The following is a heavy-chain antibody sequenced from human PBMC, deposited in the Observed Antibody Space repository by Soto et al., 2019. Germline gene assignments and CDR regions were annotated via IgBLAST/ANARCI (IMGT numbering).Heavy chain of an antibody. D-gene: IGHD3-10*01. Sequence: GASVKVSCKASGYTFTGYYMHWVRQAPGQGLEWMGWINPNSGGTNYAQKFQGRVTMTRDTSISTAYMELSRLRSDDTAVYYCARAFAVLSGSRQPRSSTRNWFDPWGQGTLVTVSS. CDR1: GYTFTGYY. J-gene: IGHJ5*02. V-gene: IGHV1-2*02. CDR3: ARAFAVLSGSRQPRSSTRNWFDP. CDR2: INPNSGGT.